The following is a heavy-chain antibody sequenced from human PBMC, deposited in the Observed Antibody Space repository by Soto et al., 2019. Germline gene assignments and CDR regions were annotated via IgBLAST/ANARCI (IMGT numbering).Heavy chain of an antibody. CDR3: AKVRDSSNYRYYFDY. Sequence: GGSLRLSCAASGFTFSSYSMNWVRQAPGKGLEWVSAISSSGSYIYYADSVKGRFTISRDNAKNTLYLQMNSLRAEDTAVYYCAKVRDSSNYRYYFDYWGQGTLVTVSS. D-gene: IGHD4-4*01. J-gene: IGHJ4*02. CDR1: GFTFSSYS. V-gene: IGHV3-21*04. CDR2: ISSSGSYI.